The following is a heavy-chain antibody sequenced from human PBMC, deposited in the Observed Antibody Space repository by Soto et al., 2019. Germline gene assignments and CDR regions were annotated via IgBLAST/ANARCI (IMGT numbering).Heavy chain of an antibody. D-gene: IGHD3-22*01. J-gene: IGHJ4*02. CDR2: IMQDGSEK. Sequence: QTGGSLRLSCAASGFTFSSYWMSWVRQAPGKGLEWVANIMQDGSEKYYVDSVKGRFTISRDNAKNSLYLQMNSLRAEDTAVYYCARVSYYGVFGFVFDYWGQGTLVTVSS. V-gene: IGHV3-7*01. CDR1: GFTFSSYW. CDR3: ARVSYYGVFGFVFDY.